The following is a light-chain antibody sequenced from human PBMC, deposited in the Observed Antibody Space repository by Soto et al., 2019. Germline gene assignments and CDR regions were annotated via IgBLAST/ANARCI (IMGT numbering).Light chain of an antibody. CDR3: QQRSDWPWT. J-gene: IGKJ1*01. V-gene: IGKV3-11*01. Sequence: VMTQSPATLSLSPWERATLSCRASQSVSSKLVWYQQKPGQAPRFLIYGASSRATGIPDRFSGSGSGTDFTLTISNLEPEDFAVYYCQQRSDWPWTFGQGTKVDI. CDR2: GAS. CDR1: QSVSSK.